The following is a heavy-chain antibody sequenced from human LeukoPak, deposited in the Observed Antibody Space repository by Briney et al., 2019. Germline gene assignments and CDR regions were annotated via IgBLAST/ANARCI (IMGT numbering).Heavy chain of an antibody. CDR2: IYYSGST. J-gene: IGHJ4*02. V-gene: IGHV4-59*08. D-gene: IGHD2-15*01. CDR3: ARHPFATPFDH. CDR1: GGSISSYY. Sequence: SETLSLTCTVSGGSISSYYWSWIRQPPGKGLEWIGYIYYSGSTNYNPSLKSRVTISVDTSKNQFSLKLSSVTAADTAVYYCARHPFATPFDHWGRGTLLTVSS.